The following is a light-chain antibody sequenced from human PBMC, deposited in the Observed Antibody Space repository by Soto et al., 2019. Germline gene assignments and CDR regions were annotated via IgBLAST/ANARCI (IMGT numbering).Light chain of an antibody. CDR1: QNLLHGNGYNY. V-gene: IGKV2-28*01. J-gene: IGKJ3*01. Sequence: DIVMTQSPLSLPVTPGEPASISCRSSQNLLHGNGYNYVEWYLQKTGQSPQLLIYLGSTRASGVPVRFDGSGSGADFTLKISTVEDEDVGGYYCMQCLQVPFTFGPGIKVDI. CDR2: LGS. CDR3: MQCLQVPFT.